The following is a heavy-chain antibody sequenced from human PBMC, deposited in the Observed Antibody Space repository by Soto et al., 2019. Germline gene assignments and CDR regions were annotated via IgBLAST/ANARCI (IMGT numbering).Heavy chain of an antibody. V-gene: IGHV1-18*01. D-gene: IGHD3-22*01. CDR3: ARAHYYDSSGYYETPQFDY. CDR2: ISAYNGNT. Sequence: DSGKVSYKASSYTSTSYGIRWVRQAPGQGLEWMGWISAYNGNTNYAQKLQGRVTMTTDTSTSTAYMELRSLRSDDTAVYYCARAHYYDSSGYYETPQFDYSGQGPLVTGSS. J-gene: IGHJ4*02. CDR1: SYTSTSYG.